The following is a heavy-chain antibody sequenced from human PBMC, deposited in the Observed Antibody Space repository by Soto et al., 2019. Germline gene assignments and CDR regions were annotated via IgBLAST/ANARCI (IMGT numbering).Heavy chain of an antibody. CDR3: AKDGHYPRDYFHY. D-gene: IGHD3-10*01. CDR1: GFTFSSSA. Sequence: HPGGSLRLSCAASGFTFSSSAISWVRQAPGKGLEWVSAVSANGQGIYYADSVRGRFTISRDNSKNTVFLHMDSLSAEDTAVYYCAKDGHYPRDYFHYWGQGTLVTVSS. J-gene: IGHJ4*02. V-gene: IGHV3-23*01. CDR2: VSANGQGI.